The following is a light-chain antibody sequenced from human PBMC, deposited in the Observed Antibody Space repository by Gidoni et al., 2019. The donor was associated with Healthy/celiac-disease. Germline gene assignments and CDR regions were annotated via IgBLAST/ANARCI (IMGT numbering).Light chain of an antibody. V-gene: IGKV3-11*01. CDR3: QQRSNWTPLT. J-gene: IGKJ4*02. CDR1: QSVSSY. Sequence: IVFTQSPATLSLSPGERATISCRPSQSVSSYLAWYQQKPGQAPRLLIYDASNRATGIPARCSGSGSGTDFTLTISSREPEDFAVYYCQQRSNWTPLTFGGGTKVEIK. CDR2: DAS.